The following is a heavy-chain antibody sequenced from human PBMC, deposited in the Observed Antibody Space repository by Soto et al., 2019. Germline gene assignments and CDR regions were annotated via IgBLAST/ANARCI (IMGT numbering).Heavy chain of an antibody. CDR1: GGSISSCGYY. D-gene: IGHD2-8*01. CDR3: ARDGVEMAPDY. CDR2: IYYSGST. J-gene: IGHJ4*02. Sequence: SETLSLTCTVPGGSISSCGYYWSWIRQHPGKGLEWIGYIYYSGSTYYNPSLKSRVTISVDTSKNQFSLKLSSVTAADTAVYYCARDGVEMAPDYWGQGTLVTVSS. V-gene: IGHV4-31*03.